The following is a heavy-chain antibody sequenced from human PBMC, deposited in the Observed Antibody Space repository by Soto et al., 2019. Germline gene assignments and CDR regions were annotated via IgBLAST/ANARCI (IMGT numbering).Heavy chain of an antibody. V-gene: IGHV3-23*01. Sequence: PGGSLRLSCAASGFTFSSHAMTWVRQAPGKGLEWVSYITGVGGNTYYADSVKGRFTISRDNFKNTLYLQMYSLRAEYTAVYYCANIVPDIAAPGTRDYWGQGTLVTVSS. D-gene: IGHD6-13*01. CDR3: ANIVPDIAAPGTRDY. J-gene: IGHJ4*02. CDR2: ITGVGGNT. CDR1: GFTFSSHA.